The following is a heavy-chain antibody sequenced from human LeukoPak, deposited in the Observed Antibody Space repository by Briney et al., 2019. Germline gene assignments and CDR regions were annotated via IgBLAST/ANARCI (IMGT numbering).Heavy chain of an antibody. CDR1: GGSISSGGYY. Sequence: PSETLSLTCTVSGGSISSGGYYWSWIRQPPGKGLEWIGYIYHSGSTYYNPSLKSRVTISVDTSKNQFSLKLSSVTAADTAVYYCARSSNYVSSLDYWGQGTLVTVSS. D-gene: IGHD4-11*01. CDR3: ARSSNYVSSLDY. V-gene: IGHV4-30-2*02. J-gene: IGHJ4*02. CDR2: IYHSGST.